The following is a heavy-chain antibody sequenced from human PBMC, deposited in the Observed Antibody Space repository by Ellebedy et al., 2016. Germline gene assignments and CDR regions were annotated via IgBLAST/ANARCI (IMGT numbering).Heavy chain of an antibody. J-gene: IGHJ3*02. CDR1: GYSFTSYW. CDR2: IYPGDSDT. CDR3: ASGIKWELQNFDI. Sequence: GESLKISXKGSGYSFTSYWIGWVRQMPGKGLEWMGIIYPGDSDTRYSPSFQGQVTISADKSISTAYLQWSSLKASDTAMYYCASGIKWELQNFDIWGQGTMVTVSS. D-gene: IGHD1-26*01. V-gene: IGHV5-51*01.